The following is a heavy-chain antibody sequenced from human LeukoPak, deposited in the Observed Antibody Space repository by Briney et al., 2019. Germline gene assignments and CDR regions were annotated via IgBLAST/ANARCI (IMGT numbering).Heavy chain of an antibody. Sequence: ASVKVSCKASGYTFTGYYMHWVRQAPGQGLEWMGWINPNSGGTNYAQKLQGRVTMTTDTSTSTAYMELRSLRSDNTAVYYCARDLKRYCSSTSCYTLDYWGQGTLVTVSS. CDR2: INPNSGGT. CDR1: GYTFTGYY. J-gene: IGHJ4*02. D-gene: IGHD2-2*02. CDR3: ARDLKRYCSSTSCYTLDY. V-gene: IGHV1-2*02.